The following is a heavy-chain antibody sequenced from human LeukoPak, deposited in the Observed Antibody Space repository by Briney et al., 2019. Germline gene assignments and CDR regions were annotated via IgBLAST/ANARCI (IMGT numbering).Heavy chain of an antibody. Sequence: PSETLSLTCTVSGGSISSYYWSWIRQPAGKGLEWIGRIYASGTINYNPSLKSRVTMSMDTSKNQFSLNLSSVTAADTAVYYCARGSGYVNFDYWGQGTLVTVSS. J-gene: IGHJ4*02. CDR3: ARGSGYVNFDY. CDR2: IYASGTI. D-gene: IGHD5-12*01. V-gene: IGHV4-4*07. CDR1: GGSISSYY.